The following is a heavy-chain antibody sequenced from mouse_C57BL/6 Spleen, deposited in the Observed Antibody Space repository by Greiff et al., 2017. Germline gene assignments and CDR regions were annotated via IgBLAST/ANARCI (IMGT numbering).Heavy chain of an antibody. V-gene: IGHV1-64*01. CDR1: GYTFTSYW. CDR3: ARAITTVVARGFAY. J-gene: IGHJ3*01. CDR2: IHPNSGST. Sequence: QVQLQQPGAELVKPGASVKLSCKASGYTFTSYWMHWVKQRPGQGLEWIGMIHPNSGSTNYNEKFKSKATLTVDKSSSTAYMQLSSLTSEDSAVYYFARAITTVVARGFAYWGQGTLVTVSA. D-gene: IGHD1-1*01.